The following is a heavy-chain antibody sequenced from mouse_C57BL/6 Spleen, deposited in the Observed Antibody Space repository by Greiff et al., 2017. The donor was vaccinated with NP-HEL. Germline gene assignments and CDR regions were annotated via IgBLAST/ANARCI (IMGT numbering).Heavy chain of an antibody. CDR3: ARDSSGYVDY. D-gene: IGHD3-2*02. J-gene: IGHJ2*01. Sequence: DVKLQESGPGLVKPSQSLSLTCSVTGYSITSGYYWNWIRQFPGNKPEWMGYISYDGSNNYNPSLKNRISITRDTSKNQFFLKLNSVTTEDTATYYCARDSSGYVDYWGQGTTLTVSS. V-gene: IGHV3-6*01. CDR1: GYSITSGYY. CDR2: ISYDGSN.